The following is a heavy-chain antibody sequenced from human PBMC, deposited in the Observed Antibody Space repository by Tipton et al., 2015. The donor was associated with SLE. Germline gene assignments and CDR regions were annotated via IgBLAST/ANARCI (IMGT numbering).Heavy chain of an antibody. Sequence: TLSLTCTVSGASISSGGYYWSWIRQPPGKGLEWIGYIYYSGSTNYNPSLKSRVTILVDTSKNQFSLKLSSLTAADTAVYYCARHYGQWDAFDIWGQGTMVTVSS. J-gene: IGHJ3*02. V-gene: IGHV4-61*08. CDR3: ARHYGQWDAFDI. D-gene: IGHD6-19*01. CDR1: GASISSGGYY. CDR2: IYYSGST.